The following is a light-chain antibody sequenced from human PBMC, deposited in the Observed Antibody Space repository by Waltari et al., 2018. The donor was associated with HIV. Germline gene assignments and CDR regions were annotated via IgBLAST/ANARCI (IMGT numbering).Light chain of an antibody. Sequence: QSVLTQPAAVSGSPGQSIAVSCPGTSCDVGGYDYVSWYQQHPDKAPKLLIYEVRSRPSGVSDRFSGSKSGNTASLTISGLQPEDEADYYCSSFTDNRAVIFGGGTKLTVL. CDR2: EVR. CDR1: SCDVGGYDY. J-gene: IGLJ2*01. V-gene: IGLV2-14*03. CDR3: SSFTDNRAVI.